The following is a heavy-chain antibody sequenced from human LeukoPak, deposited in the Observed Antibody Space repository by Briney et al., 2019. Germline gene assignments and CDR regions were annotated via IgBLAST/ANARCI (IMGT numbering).Heavy chain of an antibody. CDR2: INHSGST. V-gene: IGHV4-34*01. J-gene: IGHJ4*02. Sequence: SETLSLTCAVYGGSFSGYYWSWIRQPPGKGLEWIGEINHSGSTNYNPSLKSRVTISVDTSKSQFSLKLSSVTAADTAVYYCACGSGTDDDYWGQGTLVTVSS. CDR1: GGSFSGYY. CDR3: ACGSGTDDDY. D-gene: IGHD3-10*01.